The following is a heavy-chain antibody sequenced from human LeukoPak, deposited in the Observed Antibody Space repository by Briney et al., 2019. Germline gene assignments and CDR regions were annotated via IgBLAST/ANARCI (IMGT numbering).Heavy chain of an antibody. CDR3: AREGVEYSSSFGY. Sequence: SQTLSLTCTVSGGSLSSGDYYWRWIRQPPGKGPEWIGYIYYSGSTYYNPSLKSRVTISVDTSKNQFSLKLSSVTPADTAVYYCAREGVEYSSSFGYWGQGTLVTVSS. V-gene: IGHV4-30-4*08. CDR1: GGSLSSGDYY. J-gene: IGHJ4*02. CDR2: IYYSGST. D-gene: IGHD6-6*01.